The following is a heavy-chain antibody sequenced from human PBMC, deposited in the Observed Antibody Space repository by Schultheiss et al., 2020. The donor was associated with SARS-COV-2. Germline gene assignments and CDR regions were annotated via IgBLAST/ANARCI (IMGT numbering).Heavy chain of an antibody. CDR2: ISWNSGSI. CDR3: ARDYDILTGYYISETY. D-gene: IGHD3-9*01. CDR1: GFTFSSYG. J-gene: IGHJ4*02. Sequence: SLKISCAASGFTFSSYGMHWVRQAPGKGLEWVSGISWNSGSIGYADSVKGRFTISRDNAKNSLYLQMNSLRAEDTAVYYCARDYDILTGYYISETYWGQGTLVTVSS. V-gene: IGHV3-9*01.